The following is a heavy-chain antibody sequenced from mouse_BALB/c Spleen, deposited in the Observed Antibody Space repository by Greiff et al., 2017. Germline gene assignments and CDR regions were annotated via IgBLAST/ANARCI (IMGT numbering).Heavy chain of an antibody. D-gene: IGHD2-4*01. V-gene: IGHV3-2*02. CDR3: ANYYDYDDDASSWFAY. CDR1: GYSITSYYA. Sequence: EVQLQQSGPGLVKPSQSLSLTCTATGYSITSYYAWYLIRQFPGNILEWMGYISYSGSTSYNPSLKSRISITRDTSKNQFFLQLNSVTTEDTATYYCANYYDYDDDASSWFAYWGQGTLVTVSA. CDR2: ISYSGST. J-gene: IGHJ3*01.